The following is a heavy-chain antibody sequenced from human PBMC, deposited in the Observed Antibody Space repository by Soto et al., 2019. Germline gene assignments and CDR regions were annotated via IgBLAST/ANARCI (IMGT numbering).Heavy chain of an antibody. CDR1: GFIFSNYA. V-gene: IGHV3-33*01. CDR2: VWSDGNNK. D-gene: IGHD3-9*01. Sequence: QVQLVESGGGVVQPGQSLRLSCAASGFIFSNYAMHWVRQPPGQGLEWMAVVWSDGNNKYYADSVKGRFTISRDNSKNTLYLQMNSLRVEDPAVYYCARERLRHSFDPWGQGTPVTVSS. J-gene: IGHJ5*02. CDR3: ARERLRHSFDP.